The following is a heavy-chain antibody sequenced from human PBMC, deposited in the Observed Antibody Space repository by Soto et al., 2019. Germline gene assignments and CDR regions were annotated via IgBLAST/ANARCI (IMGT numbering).Heavy chain of an antibody. CDR1: GYTFSTSG. CDR2: IRPDNGNT. J-gene: IGHJ1*01. D-gene: IGHD1-20*01. CDR3: ARDTESNRYND. V-gene: IGHV1-18*01. Sequence: WASVKVSCKASGYTFSTSGISWVRQAPGQGLEWVGWIRPDNGNTKSAQRLQGRVTLTTDTSASTAYMELRSLTSDDTAMYYCARDTESNRYNDWGQGTLVTVSS.